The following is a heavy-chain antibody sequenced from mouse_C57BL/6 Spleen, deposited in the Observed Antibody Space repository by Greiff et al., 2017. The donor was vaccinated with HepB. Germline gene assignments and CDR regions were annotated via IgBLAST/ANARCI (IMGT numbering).Heavy chain of an antibody. J-gene: IGHJ3*01. CDR2: IWSDGST. V-gene: IGHV2-6*03. CDR3: ARRGGYDYDDEAGFAY. CDR1: GFSLTSYG. Sequence: VQVVESGPGLVAPSQSLSITCTVSGFSLTSYGVHWVRQPPGKGLEWLVVIWSDGSTTYNSALKSRLSISKDNSKSQVFLKMNSLQTDDTAMYYCARRGGYDYDDEAGFAYWGQGTLVTVSA. D-gene: IGHD2-4*01.